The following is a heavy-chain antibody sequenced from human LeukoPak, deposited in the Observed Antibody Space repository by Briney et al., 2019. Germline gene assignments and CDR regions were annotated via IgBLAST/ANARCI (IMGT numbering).Heavy chain of an antibody. V-gene: IGHV3-74*01. CDR1: GFTLSSYW. J-gene: IGHJ3*02. CDR2: INSDGSGI. CDR3: ARGNAHAFDI. Sequence: PGGSLRLSCAVSGFTLSSYWMHWVRQLPGKGLVWVSRINSDGSGISYAGSVKGRFTISRDNAKNTLYLQINSLRAEDTAVYYCARGNAHAFDIWGQGTMVTVSS.